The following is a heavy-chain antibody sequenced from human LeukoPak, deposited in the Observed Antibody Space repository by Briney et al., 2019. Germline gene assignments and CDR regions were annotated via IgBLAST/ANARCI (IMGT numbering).Heavy chain of an antibody. CDR3: ARTEISYDGGGFDI. J-gene: IGHJ3*02. Sequence: PSQTLSLTCTVSGGSINSGDYYWSWIRQPAGKGLEWIGRIYSSGSTNYNPSLKSRVAISVDTSKNQFSLKLTSVTATDTAVYYCARTEISYDGGGFDIWGQGTMVTVSS. CDR2: IYSSGST. CDR1: GGSINSGDYY. D-gene: IGHD3-22*01. V-gene: IGHV4-61*02.